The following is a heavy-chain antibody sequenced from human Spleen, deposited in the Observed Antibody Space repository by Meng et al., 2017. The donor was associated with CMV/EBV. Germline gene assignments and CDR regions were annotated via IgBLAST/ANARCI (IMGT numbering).Heavy chain of an antibody. CDR2: SNSSDGGT. J-gene: IGHJ5*02. CDR1: GVAFSNYA. CDR3: TKGEYGDYLDWFDH. V-gene: IGHV3-23*01. Sequence: AAGVAFSNYAMTMIVQNPGKRLEWLATSNSSDGGTNYADSVKGRFTISRDNSKNTLYMQMNSLRAEETAVYYCTKGEYGDYLDWFDHWGQGILVTVSS. D-gene: IGHD4-17*01.